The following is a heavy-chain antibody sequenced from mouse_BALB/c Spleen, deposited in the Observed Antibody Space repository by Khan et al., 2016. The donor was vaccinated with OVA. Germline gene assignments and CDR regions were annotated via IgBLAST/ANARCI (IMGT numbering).Heavy chain of an antibody. J-gene: IGHJ1*01. V-gene: IGHV9-1*02. D-gene: IGHD6-2*01. CDR3: ARISYYWYSDV. Sequence: QIQLVQSGPELKKPGETVKISCKASGYTFTNYGMNWVKQAPGKGLKWMGCINTYTGEPTYADDFKGRFVFSLETSASTAYLQISNLKNEDKTTYFCARISYYWYSDVWGEGTTVTVSS. CDR2: INTYTGEP. CDR1: GYTFTNYG.